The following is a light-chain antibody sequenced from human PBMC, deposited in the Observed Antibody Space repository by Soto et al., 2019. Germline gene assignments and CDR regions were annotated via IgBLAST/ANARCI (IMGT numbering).Light chain of an antibody. CDR3: QHYNNWPPWT. J-gene: IGKJ1*01. CDR1: PSVSNN. V-gene: IGKV3-15*01. Sequence: IVLTQSPATLSVSPGARAPPSWEARPSVSNNLAWYHQKPGQAPRPLIYGASTRATGIPASFSGSGSGTEFTLTISSQQSEDFAVYCCQHYNNWPPWTFGQGTKVDIK. CDR2: GAS.